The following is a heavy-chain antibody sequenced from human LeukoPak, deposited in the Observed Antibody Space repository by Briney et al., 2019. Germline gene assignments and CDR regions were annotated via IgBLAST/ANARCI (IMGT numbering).Heavy chain of an antibody. CDR1: GGTFSSYA. J-gene: IGHJ6*03. Sequence: GASVKVSCKASGGTFSSYAISWVQQAPAQGLKWMEWMIYIFGTENHAQKFQGRVTITIDEYTKTAYMELSSLRSEDTDVYYCARMTKYYYYYMDVWGKGTTVTVCS. CDR3: ARMTKYYYYYMDV. CDR2: MIYIFGTE. V-gene: IGHV1-69*05. D-gene: IGHD4-11*01.